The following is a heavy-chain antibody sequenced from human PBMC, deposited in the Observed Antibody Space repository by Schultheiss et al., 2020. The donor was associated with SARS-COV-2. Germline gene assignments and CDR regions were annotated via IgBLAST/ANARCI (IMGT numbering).Heavy chain of an antibody. CDR3: ARAPPPELEGVAARPFGAFDI. D-gene: IGHD6-6*01. J-gene: IGHJ3*02. Sequence: GGSLRLSCAASGFTFSNAWMNWVRQAPGKGLEWVGRIKSKTDGGTTDYAAPVKGRFTISRDDSKNTLYLQMNSLRAEDTAVYYCARAPPPELEGVAARPFGAFDIWGQGTMVTVSS. CDR1: GFTFSNAW. V-gene: IGHV3-15*07. CDR2: IKSKTDGGTT.